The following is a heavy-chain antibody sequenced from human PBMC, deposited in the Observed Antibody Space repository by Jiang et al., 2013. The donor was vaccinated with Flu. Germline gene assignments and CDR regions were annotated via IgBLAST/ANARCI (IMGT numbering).Heavy chain of an antibody. CDR1: GYTFTTYY. V-gene: IGHV1-46*01. CDR3: ARDGHGYNYGPHDY. CDR2: VNPSGGST. D-gene: IGHD5-18*01. Sequence: GAEVKKPGASVKVSCKASGYTFTTYYIHWVRQAPGQGLEWMGIVNPSGGSTSYAQKFQGRVTMTRDTSTSTVYMELSSLRSEDTAVYYCARDGHGYNYGPHDYWGQGTLVTVSS. J-gene: IGHJ4*02.